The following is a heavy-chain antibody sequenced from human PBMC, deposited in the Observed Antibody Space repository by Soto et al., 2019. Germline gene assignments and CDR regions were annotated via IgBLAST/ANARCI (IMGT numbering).Heavy chain of an antibody. J-gene: IGHJ4*02. V-gene: IGHV3-48*03. CDR2: IRSTDGTS. CDR1: GFTFRAYE. CDR3: ARESHTVAHTDFDY. Sequence: EVQLVESGGGLVQPGGSLRLSCAASGFTFRAYEMNWVRQAPGKGLEWLSYIRSTDGTSYYADSVKARFTISRDNVKVSLYLQMNSLRAEDTAVYYCARESHTVAHTDFDYWGQGTLVTVSS. D-gene: IGHD4-17*01.